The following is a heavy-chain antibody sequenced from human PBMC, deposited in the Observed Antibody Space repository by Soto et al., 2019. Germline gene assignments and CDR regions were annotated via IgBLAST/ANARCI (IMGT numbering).Heavy chain of an antibody. J-gene: IGHJ4*02. D-gene: IGHD5-12*01. CDR3: ARDEAGYIPGGFDY. Sequence: QVQLVQSGAEVKKPGASVKVSCKASGYTFTGYYMHWVRQAPGQGLEWMGWINPNSGGTNYAQKFQGWVTMTRDTSIRTAYMELSRLRSDDTAVYYCARDEAGYIPGGFDYWGQGTLVTVSS. CDR2: INPNSGGT. V-gene: IGHV1-2*04. CDR1: GYTFTGYY.